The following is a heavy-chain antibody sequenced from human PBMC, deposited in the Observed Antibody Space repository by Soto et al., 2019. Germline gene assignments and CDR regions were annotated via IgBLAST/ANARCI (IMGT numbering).Heavy chain of an antibody. CDR3: ARDGRTLRYLEWPAAVDS. CDR1: GDSLENLA. Sequence: QVQLVQSGTEVRTPGSSVKVSCKASGDSLENLAISWVRQAPGQGFEWMGGVIPVLGTTDYAQNLQDRLTVYPGEVNATVFMELSSLKSEDTAVYFCARDGRTLRYLEWPAAVDSWGQGTLVTVSS. V-gene: IGHV1-69*06. D-gene: IGHD3-3*01. CDR2: VIPVLGTT. J-gene: IGHJ5*01.